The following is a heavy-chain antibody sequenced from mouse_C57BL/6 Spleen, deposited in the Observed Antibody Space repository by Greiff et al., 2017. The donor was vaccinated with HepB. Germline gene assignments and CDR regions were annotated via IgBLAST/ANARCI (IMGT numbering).Heavy chain of an antibody. Sequence: QVQLQQSGAELVKPGASVKISCNASGYAFSSYWMNWVKQRPGKGLEWIGQIYPGDGDTNYNGKFKGKATLTANKSSSTAYMQLSSLTCNDSAVYFCARSRDDNYWGQGTTLTVSS. D-gene: IGHD3-3*01. CDR3: ARSRDDNY. CDR2: IYPGDGDT. V-gene: IGHV1-80*01. J-gene: IGHJ2*01. CDR1: GYAFSSYW.